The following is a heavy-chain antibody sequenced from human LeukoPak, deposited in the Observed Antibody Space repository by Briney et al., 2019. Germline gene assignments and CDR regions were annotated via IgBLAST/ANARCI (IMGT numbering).Heavy chain of an antibody. Sequence: GESLKISCKGSGYSFSNYWIGWVRQMPGKGLEWMGIIYPGDSDTRYSPSFQAQVTISADKSISTAYLQWSSLRASDTAMYYCARRRKSSSSSSGWFDPWGQGTLVTVSS. CDR1: GYSFSNYW. CDR2: IYPGDSDT. D-gene: IGHD6-6*01. J-gene: IGHJ5*02. CDR3: ARRRKSSSSSSGWFDP. V-gene: IGHV5-51*01.